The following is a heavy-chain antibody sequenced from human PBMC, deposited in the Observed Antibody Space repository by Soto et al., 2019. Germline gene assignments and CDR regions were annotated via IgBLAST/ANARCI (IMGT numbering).Heavy chain of an antibody. D-gene: IGHD4-17*01. CDR3: ARSLTTVVTMDV. Sequence: SETLSLTCTVPDGSLDLTNFYWAWIRQPPGKGLEWIGSIYYSGSTYYNPSLKSRVTISVDTSKNQFSLKLSSVTAADTAVYYCARSLTTVVTMDVWGQGTTVT. J-gene: IGHJ6*02. V-gene: IGHV4-39*01. CDR1: DGSLDLTNFY. CDR2: IYYSGST.